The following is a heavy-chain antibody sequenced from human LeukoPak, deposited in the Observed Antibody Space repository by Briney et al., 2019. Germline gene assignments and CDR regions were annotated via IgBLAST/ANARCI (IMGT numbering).Heavy chain of an antibody. V-gene: IGHV3-30*02. CDR2: IRDDGGNR. D-gene: IGHD3-10*01. CDR1: GFTFSSYG. Sequence: PGGSLRLSCAASGFTFSSYGMHWVRQAPGKGLEWVAFIRDDGGNRYHADSVKGRFSISRDTSKNTLYLQMNSLRTEDTAMYYCAKDRTLIRGLISRVGDMDVWGKGTTVTISS. CDR3: AKDRTLIRGLISRVGDMDV. J-gene: IGHJ6*03.